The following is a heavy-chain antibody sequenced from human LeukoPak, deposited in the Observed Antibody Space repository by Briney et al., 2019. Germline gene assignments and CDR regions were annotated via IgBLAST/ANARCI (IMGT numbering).Heavy chain of an antibody. CDR3: ARRRSDTSSWYFDY. J-gene: IGHJ4*02. CDR2: IYTSGST. CDR1: GGSISSYY. Sequence: SETLSLTCTVSGGSISSYYWSWIRQPPGKGLEWIAYIYTSGSTNYNPSLKSRVTISVDTSKNQFPLKLTSVTATDTAVYYCARRRSDTSSWYFDYWGQGTLVTVSS. D-gene: IGHD6-13*01. V-gene: IGHV4-4*09.